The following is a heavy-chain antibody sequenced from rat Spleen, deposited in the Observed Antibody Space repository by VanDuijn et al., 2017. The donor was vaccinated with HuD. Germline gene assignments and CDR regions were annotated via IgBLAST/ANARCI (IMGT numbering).Heavy chain of an antibody. CDR1: GFTFSDYY. Sequence: EVQLVKSGGGLVQPGRSLKLSCAASGFTFSDYYMAWVRQAPAKGLEWVATITYDGSTTYYRDSVKGRFTASRDNAKSTLYLQMDSLRSEDTATYYCTTENYWFAYWGQGTLVTVSS. J-gene: IGHJ3*01. CDR2: ITYDGSTT. V-gene: IGHV5-20*01. CDR3: TTENYWFAY. D-gene: IGHD1-10*01.